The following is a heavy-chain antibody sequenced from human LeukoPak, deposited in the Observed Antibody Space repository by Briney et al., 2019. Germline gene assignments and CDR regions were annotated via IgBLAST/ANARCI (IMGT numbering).Heavy chain of an antibody. Sequence: ASVKVSFKCSGYSFTTCSISWVRKAPGQGRELMGWISAYNGDTDYAKKLQGRVTMTTNTSTSTAYMELRSLRSDDTAVYYCARGGGYDILAGYSRPADLWGQGTLVTVSS. CDR2: ISAYNGDT. V-gene: IGHV1-18*01. D-gene: IGHD3-9*01. CDR1: GYSFTTCS. J-gene: IGHJ5*02. CDR3: ARGGGYDILAGYSRPADL.